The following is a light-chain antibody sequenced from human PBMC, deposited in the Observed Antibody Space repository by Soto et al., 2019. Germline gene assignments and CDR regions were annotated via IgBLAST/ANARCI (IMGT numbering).Light chain of an antibody. Sequence: DIQMTQSPSSLSASVGDRVTITCRASQSISSYLNWYQQKPGKAPKLLIYAASSLQSGVPSRFSGNRSGTDFTLTISSLQPEDFSTYYCQQNYSTPRTFGQGTKLEIK. CDR3: QQNYSTPRT. J-gene: IGKJ2*02. CDR1: QSISSY. V-gene: IGKV1-39*01. CDR2: AAS.